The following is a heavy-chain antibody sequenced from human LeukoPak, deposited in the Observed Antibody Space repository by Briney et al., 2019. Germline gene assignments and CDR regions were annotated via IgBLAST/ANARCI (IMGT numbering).Heavy chain of an antibody. CDR2: IYTSGST. CDR1: GGSISSYY. J-gene: IGHJ2*01. CDR3: ATGGSGYWYFDL. V-gene: IGHV4-4*07. Sequence: KSSETLSLTCTVSGGSISSYYWSWIRQPAGKGLEWIGRIYTSGSTNYNPSLKSRVTISVDKSKNQFSLKLSSVTAADPAVYYCATGGSGYWYFDLWGRGTLVTVSS. D-gene: IGHD2-8*02.